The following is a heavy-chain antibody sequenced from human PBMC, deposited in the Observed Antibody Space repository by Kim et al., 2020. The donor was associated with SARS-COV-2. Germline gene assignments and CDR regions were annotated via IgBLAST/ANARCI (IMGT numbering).Heavy chain of an antibody. CDR2: T. J-gene: IGHJ4*02. V-gene: IGHV4-59*01. CDR3: ARRRGGTYYFDY. Sequence: TKYNPSLNRMVTISVDTSKSQFSLKRSAGTAADTAVYYCARRRGGTYYFDYWGQGTLVTVSS. D-gene: IGHD2-15*01.